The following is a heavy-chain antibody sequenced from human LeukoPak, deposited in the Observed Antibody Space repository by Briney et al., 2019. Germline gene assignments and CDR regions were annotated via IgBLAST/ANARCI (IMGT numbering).Heavy chain of an antibody. CDR2: ISYDGSNK. CDR3: AKALTMYSSGWNWFDP. V-gene: IGHV3-30*18. CDR1: GFTFSSYG. D-gene: IGHD6-19*01. Sequence: QSGGSLRLSCAASGFTFSSYGMHWVRQAPGKGLEWVAVISYDGSNKYYADSVKGRFTISRDNSKNTLYLQMNSLRAEDTAVYYCAKALTMYSSGWNWFDPWGQGTLVTVSS. J-gene: IGHJ5*02.